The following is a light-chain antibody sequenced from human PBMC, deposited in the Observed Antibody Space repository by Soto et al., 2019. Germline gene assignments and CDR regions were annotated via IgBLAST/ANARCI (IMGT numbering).Light chain of an antibody. V-gene: IGLV1-40*01. Sequence: QSVLTQPPSVSEAPGQRVTISCTGSSSNIGASYEAQLYQKVPGTAPKLLIYENNNRPSRIPDRFSGTKSGTSASLAITGLQAQYEAEYYFQPYDSSLSGYVFGTGTKLTVL. J-gene: IGLJ1*01. CDR1: SSNIGASYE. CDR3: QPYDSSLSGYV. CDR2: ENN.